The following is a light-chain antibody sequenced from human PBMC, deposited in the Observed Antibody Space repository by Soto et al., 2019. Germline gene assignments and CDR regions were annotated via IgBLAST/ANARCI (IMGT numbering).Light chain of an antibody. CDR2: AAS. V-gene: IGKV1-39*01. J-gene: IGKJ2*02. CDR1: QSISSY. CDR3: QQSYSTPRT. Sequence: DIQMTQSPSSLSASVGDRVTITCRASQSISSYLNWYQQKPGKAPKLLIYAASSLQSGVPSRFSDSGSGTDFTLTISSLQPEEFATYFCQQSYSTPRTCGEGTKLEIK.